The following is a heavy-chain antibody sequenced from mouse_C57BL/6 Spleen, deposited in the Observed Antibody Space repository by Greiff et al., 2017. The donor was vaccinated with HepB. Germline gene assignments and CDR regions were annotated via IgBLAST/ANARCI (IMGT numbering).Heavy chain of an antibody. CDR3: TREKDYYYGSSPWFAY. V-gene: IGHV1-15*01. CDR1: GYTFTDYE. D-gene: IGHD1-1*01. J-gene: IGHJ3*01. Sequence: QVQLKESGAELVRPGASVTLSCKASGYTFTDYEMHWVKQTPVHGLEWIGAIDPETGGTAYNQKFKGKAILTADKSSSTAYMELRSLTSEDSAVYYCTREKDYYYGSSPWFAYWGQGTLVTVSA. CDR2: IDPETGGT.